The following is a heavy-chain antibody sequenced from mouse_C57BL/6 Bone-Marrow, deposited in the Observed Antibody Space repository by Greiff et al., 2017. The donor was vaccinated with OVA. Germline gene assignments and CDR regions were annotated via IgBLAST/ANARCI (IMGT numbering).Heavy chain of an antibody. CDR3: AKRGDYSSWFAY. V-gene: IGHV2-5*01. CDR1: GFSLTSYG. CDR2: IWRGGST. Sequence: VKLQESGPGLVQPSQSLSITCTVSGFSLTSYGVHWVRQSPGKGLEWLGVIWRGGSTDYNAAFMSRLSITKDNSKSQVFFKMNSLQADDTAIYYCAKRGDYSSWFAYWGQGTLVTVSA. D-gene: IGHD1-1*01. J-gene: IGHJ3*01.